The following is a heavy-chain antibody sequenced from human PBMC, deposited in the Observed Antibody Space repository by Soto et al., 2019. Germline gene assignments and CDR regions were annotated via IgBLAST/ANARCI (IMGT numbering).Heavy chain of an antibody. V-gene: IGHV5-51*01. CDR3: ARIDIVPDF. Sequence: EVHLVPSGAEVKKPGEPLKISCQGSGYSFSGHWVGWVCQKPGRGLEWMGIIYPRDSDTRYSPSFDGQVTFPADKSLSTAYLQFNSLKASDTAMYYCARIDIVPDFWGQGTLVTVSS. D-gene: IGHD2-15*01. CDR2: IYPRDSDT. J-gene: IGHJ4*02. CDR1: GYSFSGHW.